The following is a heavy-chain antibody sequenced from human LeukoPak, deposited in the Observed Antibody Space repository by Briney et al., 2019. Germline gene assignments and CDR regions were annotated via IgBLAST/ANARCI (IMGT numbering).Heavy chain of an antibody. D-gene: IGHD3-3*01. V-gene: IGHV3-64*01. CDR1: GFTFSSYA. CDR2: ISSNGGST. CDR3: ARSTIFGGLSDV. Sequence: GGSLRLSCAASGFTFSSYAMHCVRQAPGKGLEYVSAISSNGGSTYYANSVKGRFTISRDNSKNTLYLQMGSLRAEDMAVYYCARSTIFGGLSDVWGKGTTVTVSS. J-gene: IGHJ6*04.